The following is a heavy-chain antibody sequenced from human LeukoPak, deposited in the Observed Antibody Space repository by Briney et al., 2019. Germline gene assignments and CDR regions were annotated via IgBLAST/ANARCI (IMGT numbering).Heavy chain of an antibody. Sequence: ASVNVSCKASGGTFSSYAISWVRQAPGQGLEWMGGIIPIFGTANYAQKFQGRVTMTRDTSTSTVYMELSSLRSEDTAVYYCARWGDGGNFLPYWGQGTLVTVSS. CDR3: ARWGDGGNFLPY. D-gene: IGHD4-23*01. CDR1: GGTFSSYA. CDR2: IIPIFGTA. J-gene: IGHJ4*02. V-gene: IGHV1-69*05.